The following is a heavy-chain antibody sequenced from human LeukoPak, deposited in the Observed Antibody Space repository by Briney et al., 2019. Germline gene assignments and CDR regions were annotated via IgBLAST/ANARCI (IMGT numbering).Heavy chain of an antibody. D-gene: IGHD4-17*01. J-gene: IGHJ4*02. Sequence: SGGSLRLSCAASGFTFSSYSMNWVRQAPGKGLEWVSYISSSSSTIYYADSVKGRFTISRDNAKNSLYLQMNSLRAEDTAVYYCARDSHDYGDYGSREPDYFDYWGQGTLVTVSS. CDR3: ARDSHDYGDYGSREPDYFDY. CDR2: ISSSSSTI. V-gene: IGHV3-48*01. CDR1: GFTFSSYS.